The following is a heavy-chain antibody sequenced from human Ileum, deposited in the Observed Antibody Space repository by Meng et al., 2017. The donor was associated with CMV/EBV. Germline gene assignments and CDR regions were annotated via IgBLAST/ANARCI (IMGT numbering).Heavy chain of an antibody. Sequence: QVQLQESGPGLVKPSXTLSLTCTXPGGSISNYSWNWIRQPAGKGLEWIGRVKSSGSASLYNPSLKSRVTVSVDMSKNQFFLELSSVTAADTAIYYCARRLREARERTWENWLDRWGQGILVTVSS. CDR3: ARRLREARERTWENWLDR. CDR1: GGSISNYS. D-gene: IGHD1-14*01. V-gene: IGHV4-4*07. J-gene: IGHJ5*02. CDR2: VKSSGSAS.